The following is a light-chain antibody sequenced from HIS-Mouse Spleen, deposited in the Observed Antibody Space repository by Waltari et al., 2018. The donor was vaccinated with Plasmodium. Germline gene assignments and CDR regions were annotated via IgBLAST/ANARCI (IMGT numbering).Light chain of an antibody. CDR1: KLGDTY. V-gene: IGLV3-1*01. CDR2: QDS. CDR3: QAWDSSTDYV. J-gene: IGLJ1*01. Sequence: SYELTQPPSVSVSPGQTASITCSGDKLGDTYACWYQQKQGQSPVLVIYQDSKRPSGIPEQFSASSPGNTATLTISRTQAMDEADYYCQAWDSSTDYVFGTGTKVTVL.